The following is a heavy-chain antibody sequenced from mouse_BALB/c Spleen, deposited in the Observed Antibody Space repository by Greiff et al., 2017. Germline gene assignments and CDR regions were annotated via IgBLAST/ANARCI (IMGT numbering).Heavy chain of an antibody. Sequence: EVKLVESGAELVKPGASVKLSCTASGFNIKDPYMHWVKQRPEQGLEWIGRIDPANGNTKYDPKFQGKATITADTSSNTAYLQLSSLTSEDTAVYYCARGGYGYPCLAYWGQGTLVTVSA. CDR3: ARGGYGYPCLAY. V-gene: IGHV14-3*02. CDR1: GFNIKDPY. D-gene: IGHD2-2*01. CDR2: IDPANGNT. J-gene: IGHJ3*01.